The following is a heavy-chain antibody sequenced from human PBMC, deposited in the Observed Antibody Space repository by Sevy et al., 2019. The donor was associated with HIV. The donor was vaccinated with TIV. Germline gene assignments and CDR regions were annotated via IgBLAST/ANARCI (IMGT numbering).Heavy chain of an antibody. D-gene: IGHD3-3*01. J-gene: IGHJ6*02. CDR2: ISSSSSYI. Sequence: GGSLRLSCAASGFTFSSYSMNWVRQAPGKGLEWVSSISSSSSYIYYADSVKGRFTISRDNAKNSLCLQMNSLRAEDTAVYYCARDVPYYDFWSGYYNYYYYGMDVWGQGTTVTVSS. CDR3: ARDVPYYDFWSGYYNYYYYGMDV. CDR1: GFTFSSYS. V-gene: IGHV3-21*01.